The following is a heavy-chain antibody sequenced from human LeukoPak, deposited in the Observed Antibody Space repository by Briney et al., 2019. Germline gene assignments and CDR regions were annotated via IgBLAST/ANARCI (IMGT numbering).Heavy chain of an antibody. V-gene: IGHV4-34*01. CDR1: GGSFSGYY. D-gene: IGHD6-19*01. CDR3: ARRDSGWYYFHN. J-gene: IGHJ4*02. CDR2: INHSGST. Sequence: PSETLSLTCAVYGGSFSGYYWSWIRQPPGKGLEWIGEINHSGSTNYNPSLKSRVTISVDTSKNQFSLKLSSVTAADTAVYYCARRDSGWYYFHNWGQGTLVTVSS.